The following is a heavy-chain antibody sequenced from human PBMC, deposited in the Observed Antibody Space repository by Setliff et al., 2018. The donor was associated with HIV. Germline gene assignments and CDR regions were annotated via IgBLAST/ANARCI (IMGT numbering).Heavy chain of an antibody. CDR3: ARDPSDGYGHFDY. CDR1: GVPTSASTYY. J-gene: IGHJ4*02. D-gene: IGHD5-18*01. CDR2: FTNRGST. Sequence: SETLSLTCTVSGVPTSASTYYWGWFRQPAGKGLEWIGRFTNRGSTDYNPSLKSRVTISIDRSRNQFSLKLSAVTAADTAVYFCARDPSDGYGHFDYWGQGALVTVSS. V-gene: IGHV4-61*02.